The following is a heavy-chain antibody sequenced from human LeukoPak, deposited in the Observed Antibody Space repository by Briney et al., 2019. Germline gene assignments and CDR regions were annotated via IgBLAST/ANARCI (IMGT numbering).Heavy chain of an antibody. CDR3: ARDRQGFMSEWPNWFDP. CDR2: ISSGSSYI. J-gene: IGHJ5*02. CDR1: GFTFSSYN. Sequence: GGSLRLSCTASGFTFSSYNMNWVRQGPGKGLEWVLSISSGSSYIYYADSVQGRFTISRDNAKNSLYLQMSSLTAEDTAVYYCARDRQGFMSEWPNWFDPWGQGALVTVSS. V-gene: IGHV3-21*01. D-gene: IGHD3-16*01.